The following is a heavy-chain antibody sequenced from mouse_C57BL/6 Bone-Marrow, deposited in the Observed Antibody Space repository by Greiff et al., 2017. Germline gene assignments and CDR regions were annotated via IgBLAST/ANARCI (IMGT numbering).Heavy chain of an antibody. V-gene: IGHV1-15*01. J-gene: IGHJ2*01. CDR2: IDPETGGT. CDR1: GYTFTDYE. CDR3: TRTWHYFDY. Sequence: QVQLQQSGAELVRPGASVTLSCKASGYTFTDYEMHWVKQTPVHGLEWIGAIDPETGGTAYNQKFKGKAILTADKSSSTAYMELRSLTSEDSAVSYCTRTWHYFDYWGQGTTLTVSS.